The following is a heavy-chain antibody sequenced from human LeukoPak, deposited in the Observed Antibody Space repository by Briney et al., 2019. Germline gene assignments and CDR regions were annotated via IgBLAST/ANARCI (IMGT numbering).Heavy chain of an antibody. CDR2: ISASGAST. CDR1: GFTFNSYA. J-gene: IGHJ4*02. CDR3: AKTYRDYFDS. D-gene: IGHD5-18*01. V-gene: IGHV3-23*01. Sequence: PGGSLRLSCAGSGFTFNSYAMNWVRQAPGKGLEWVSTISASGASTFYADSVEGRFTISRDTSKNTVSLQVNSLRVEDTAIYYCAKTYRDYFDSWGLGTLVTVSS.